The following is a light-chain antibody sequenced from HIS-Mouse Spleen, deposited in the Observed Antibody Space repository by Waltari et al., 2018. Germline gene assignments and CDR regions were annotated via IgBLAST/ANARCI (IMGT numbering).Light chain of an antibody. CDR3: QAWDSSTAV. CDR2: QDS. CDR1: KLRDQY. Sequence: SYVLTHPPSVSVSPGQTASIPCPAAKLRDQYACWYPQKPGHSPGLVIYQDSKRPSGIPERFSGSNSGNTATLTISGTQAMDEADYYCQAWDSSTAVFGGGTKLTVL. J-gene: IGLJ2*01. V-gene: IGLV3-1*01.